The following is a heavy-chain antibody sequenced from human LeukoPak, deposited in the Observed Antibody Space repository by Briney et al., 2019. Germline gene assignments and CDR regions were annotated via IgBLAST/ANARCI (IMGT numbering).Heavy chain of an antibody. V-gene: IGHV5-51*01. D-gene: IGHD6-13*01. Sequence: GESLKISCKGSGYRFTSYWIGWVRQMPGKGLEWMGIIYPGDSDTRYSPSFQGQVTISADKSISTAYLQWSSLKASDTAMYYCARHRGIAAAGMHIDYWGQGTLVTVSS. CDR2: IYPGDSDT. J-gene: IGHJ4*02. CDR1: GYRFTSYW. CDR3: ARHRGIAAAGMHIDY.